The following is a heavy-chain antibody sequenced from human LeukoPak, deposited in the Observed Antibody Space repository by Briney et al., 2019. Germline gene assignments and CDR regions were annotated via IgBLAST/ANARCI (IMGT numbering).Heavy chain of an antibody. V-gene: IGHV1-18*01. Sequence: ASVKVSCTASGYTFTNYGINWVRQAPGQGLEWMGWISGYNGNTNYAQKLQGRVTMTTDTSTSTAYMELRSLRSDDTAVYYCARVSILNEPYWYFDLWGRGTLVTVSS. J-gene: IGHJ2*01. CDR1: GYTFTNYG. D-gene: IGHD2/OR15-2a*01. CDR3: ARVSILNEPYWYFDL. CDR2: ISGYNGNT.